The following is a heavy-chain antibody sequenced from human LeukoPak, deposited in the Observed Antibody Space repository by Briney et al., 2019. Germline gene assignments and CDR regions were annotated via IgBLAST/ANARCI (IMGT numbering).Heavy chain of an antibody. CDR3: ALSYHTRNAFGF. J-gene: IGHJ3*01. D-gene: IGHD1-14*01. V-gene: IGHV1-2*02. CDR2: INPNSGDT. Sequence: ASVKVSCKASGYTFTGKYVHWARQAPGQGLEWMGWINPNSGDTYYAQRFQGRVTMTRDTSISTASLDLSRLTSDDTAMYYCALSYHTRNAFGFWGQGTMVTVSS. CDR1: GYTFTGKY.